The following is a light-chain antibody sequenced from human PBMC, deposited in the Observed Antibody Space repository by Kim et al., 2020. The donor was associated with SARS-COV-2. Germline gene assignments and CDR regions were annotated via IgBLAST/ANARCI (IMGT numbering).Light chain of an antibody. Sequence: LSPGERATLSCWASQSVGRFLASYQQTPGLPPRLLIYGASNRATGIPARFSGSGSGTDFTLTISRLEPEDSAVYYCQQRTDWPITFGQGTRLEIK. V-gene: IGKV3-11*01. CDR3: QQRTDWPIT. CDR2: GAS. CDR1: QSVGRF. J-gene: IGKJ5*01.